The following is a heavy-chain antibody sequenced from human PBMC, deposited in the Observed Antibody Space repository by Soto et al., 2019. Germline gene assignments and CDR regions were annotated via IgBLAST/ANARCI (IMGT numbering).Heavy chain of an antibody. Sequence: TLSLTCAVSGGSISSCGYSWIWIRQPRWKGLEWIGYIYHSGSTYYNPSLKSRVTISVDRSKNQFSLKLSSVTAADTAVYYCARDRGDSSGYFPWFDPWGQGTLVTVS. J-gene: IGHJ5*02. D-gene: IGHD3-22*01. CDR2: IYHSGST. V-gene: IGHV4-30-2*01. CDR1: GGSISSCGYS. CDR3: ARDRGDSSGYFPWFDP.